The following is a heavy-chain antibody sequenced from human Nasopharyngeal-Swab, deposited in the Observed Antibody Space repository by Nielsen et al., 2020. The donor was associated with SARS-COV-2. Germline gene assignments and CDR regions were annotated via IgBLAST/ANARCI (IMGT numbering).Heavy chain of an antibody. CDR1: GFTFSSYG. CDR3: AKDAGRYSSS. J-gene: IGHJ4*02. Sequence: GESLKISCAASGFTFSSYGMHWVRQAPGKGLEWVAFIRYDGSNKYYADSVKGRFTISRDNSKNTLYLQMNSLRAEDTAVYYCAKDAGRYSSSWGQGTLVTVSS. V-gene: IGHV3-30*02. D-gene: IGHD6-13*01. CDR2: IRYDGSNK.